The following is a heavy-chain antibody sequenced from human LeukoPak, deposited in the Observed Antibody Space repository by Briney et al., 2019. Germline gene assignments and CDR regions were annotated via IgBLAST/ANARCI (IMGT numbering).Heavy chain of an antibody. J-gene: IGHJ6*03. CDR2: IYSSETT. CDR3: ARHFPYCGGDCPYYYMDV. D-gene: IGHD2-21*02. CDR1: GASISSDY. Sequence: SDTLSLTCSVSGASISSDYWSWIRQPPGKGLEWSGNIYSSETTKYNPSLRSRATISGDTSKNQFSLKLSSVTAADTAVYYCARHFPYCGGDCPYYYMDVWGKGTTVTVSS. V-gene: IGHV4-4*09.